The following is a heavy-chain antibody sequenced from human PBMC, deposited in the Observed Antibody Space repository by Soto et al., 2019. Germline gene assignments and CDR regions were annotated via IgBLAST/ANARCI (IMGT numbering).Heavy chain of an antibody. CDR1: GGSITTGGRY. V-gene: IGHV4-31*02. CDR2: IYYSGKT. J-gene: IGHJ3*02. D-gene: IGHD7-27*01. Sequence: QVRLQEWGPGLVKPSQTLSLNCSVSGGSITTGGRYWSWIRQLPGKGLEWIGDIYYSGKTYYNASLKSRVTISVEASKDQFSLKLRSVTAADTAVYYCAQALVFTGGDGLDIWGQGRLVTVSS. CDR3: AQALVFTGGDGLDI.